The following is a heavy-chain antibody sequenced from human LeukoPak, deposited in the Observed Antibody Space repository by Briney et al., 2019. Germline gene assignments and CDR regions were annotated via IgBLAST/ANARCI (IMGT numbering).Heavy chain of an antibody. D-gene: IGHD3-22*01. CDR3: ARDLRYYDSSGYTPPRVYYYYYMDV. V-gene: IGHV1-46*01. CDR2: INPSGGST. CDR1: GYTFTSYY. Sequence: ASVKVSCKASGYTFTSYYMHWVRQAPGQGLEWMGIINPSGGSTSYAQKFQGRVTMTRDTSISTAYMELSRLRSDDTAVYYCARDLRYYDSSGYTPPRVYYYYYMDVWGKGTTVTVSS. J-gene: IGHJ6*03.